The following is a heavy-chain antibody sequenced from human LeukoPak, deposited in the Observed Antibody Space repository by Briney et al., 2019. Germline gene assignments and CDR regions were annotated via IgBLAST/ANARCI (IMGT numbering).Heavy chain of an antibody. CDR2: IYYSGST. D-gene: IGHD3-3*01. Sequence: TSSETLSLTCTVSGGTIRSSSHYWGWIRQPPGKGLEWIGNIYYSGSTNYNPSLKSRVTISVDTSKNQFSLKLSSVTAADTAVYYCARSPSGYYVRYYYYGMDVWGQGTTVTVSS. V-gene: IGHV4-39*01. CDR3: ARSPSGYYVRYYYYGMDV. J-gene: IGHJ6*02. CDR1: GGTIRSSSHY.